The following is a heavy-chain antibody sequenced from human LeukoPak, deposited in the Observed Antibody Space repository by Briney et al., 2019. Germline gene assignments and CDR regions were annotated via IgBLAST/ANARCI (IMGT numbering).Heavy chain of an antibody. Sequence: GGSLRLSCAASGFTFSSYWMSWVRQAPGKGLEWVANMNPDGSKKYFLDSVKGRFTISRDNAKSSLYLQMNSLRGDDTAVYYCARDRALYDSRRGYYYTEDDFWGQGTLVTVSS. CDR2: MNPDGSKK. V-gene: IGHV3-7*01. CDR1: GFTFSSYW. D-gene: IGHD3-22*01. CDR3: ARDRALYDSRRGYYYTEDDF. J-gene: IGHJ4*02.